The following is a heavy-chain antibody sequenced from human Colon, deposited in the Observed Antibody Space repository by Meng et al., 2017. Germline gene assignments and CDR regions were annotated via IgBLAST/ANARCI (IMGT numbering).Heavy chain of an antibody. CDR2: ARIDYANT. J-gene: IGHJ4*02. CDR1: GASVRSPDHQ. V-gene: IGHV4-61*08. CDR3: ARDYWGSLDF. Sequence: QGQLRESGPGLGRPSEPLSPICAVSGASVRSPDHQWGWVRQPPGKGLEWIGYARIDYANTNYNPSLKSRVNVSLDTSKNQFSLNVRSVTAADTAVYYCARDYWGSLDFWGQGILVTVSS. D-gene: IGHD3-16*01.